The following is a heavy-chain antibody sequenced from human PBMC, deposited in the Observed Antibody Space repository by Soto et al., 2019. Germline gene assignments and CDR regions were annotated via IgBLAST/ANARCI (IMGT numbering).Heavy chain of an antibody. CDR1: GFTFSSYS. J-gene: IGHJ5*02. V-gene: IGHV3-48*02. CDR3: ARLSAHNWFDP. D-gene: IGHD6-25*01. CDR2: ISSSSTI. Sequence: TGGSLRLSCAASGFTFSSYSMNWVRQAPGKGLEWVSYISSSSTIYYADSVKGRFTISRDNAKNSLYLQMNSLRDEDTAVYYCARLSAHNWFDPWGQGTLVTVS.